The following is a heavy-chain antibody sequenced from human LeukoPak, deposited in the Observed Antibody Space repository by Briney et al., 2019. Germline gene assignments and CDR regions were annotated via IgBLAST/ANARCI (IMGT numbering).Heavy chain of an antibody. D-gene: IGHD3-10*01. Sequence: GRSLRLSCAASGFTFSSYDMHWVRQAPGKGLEWVAIILYDGSNKKYADSVKGRFTTSRDNSKNTLYLQMNSLRAEDTAVYYCARGSKWFGELIRRGEYYFDYWGQGTLVTVSS. J-gene: IGHJ4*02. CDR2: ILYDGSNK. V-gene: IGHV3-30*03. CDR3: ARGSKWFGELIRRGEYYFDY. CDR1: GFTFSSYD.